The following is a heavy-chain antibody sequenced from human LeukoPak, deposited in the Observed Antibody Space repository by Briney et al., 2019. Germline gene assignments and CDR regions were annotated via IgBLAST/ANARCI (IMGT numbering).Heavy chain of an antibody. Sequence: SETLSLTCTASGGSISSYYWSWIRQPPGKGLEWIGYIHYSGSTNYKSSLKSRVTISVDTSKNHFSLKLSSVTAADTAVYYCARTTEGGYSGYFYYYYMDVWGKGTTVTISS. V-gene: IGHV4-59*01. CDR1: GGSISSYY. J-gene: IGHJ6*03. CDR2: IHYSGST. CDR3: ARTTEGGYSGYFYYYYMDV. D-gene: IGHD5-12*01.